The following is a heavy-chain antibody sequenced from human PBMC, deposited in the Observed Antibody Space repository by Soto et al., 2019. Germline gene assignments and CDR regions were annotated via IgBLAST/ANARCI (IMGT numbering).Heavy chain of an antibody. CDR3: ARGVRGVISRWFEP. J-gene: IGHJ5*02. D-gene: IGHD3-10*01. Sequence: SETLSLTCTVSGGSISSYYWSWIRQPPGKGLEWIGYIYYSGSTNYNPSLKSRVTISVDTSKNQFSLKLSSVTAADTAVYYCARGVRGVISRWFEPWGQGTLVTVSS. V-gene: IGHV4-59*01. CDR1: GGSISSYY. CDR2: IYYSGST.